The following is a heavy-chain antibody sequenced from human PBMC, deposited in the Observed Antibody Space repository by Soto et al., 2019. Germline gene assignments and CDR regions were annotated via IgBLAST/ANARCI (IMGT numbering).Heavy chain of an antibody. V-gene: IGHV1-46*01. CDR2: INPAGDAT. Sequence: ASVKVSCKASGYTFSNYFMHWVLQAPGQGLEYMGTINPAGDATNHAQKFQDRLTMTRDTSTSTVYMELSSLRSEDTAVYFCAREGPTAAKMFDYWGQGTLVTVSS. CDR1: GYTFSNYF. J-gene: IGHJ4*02. D-gene: IGHD2-2*01. CDR3: AREGPTAAKMFDY.